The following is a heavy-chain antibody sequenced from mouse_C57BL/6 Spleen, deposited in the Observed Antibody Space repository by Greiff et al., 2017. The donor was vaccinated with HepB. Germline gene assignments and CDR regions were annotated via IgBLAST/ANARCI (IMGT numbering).Heavy chain of an antibody. J-gene: IGHJ3*01. Sequence: QVQLQQPGAELVKPGASVKLSCKASGYTFTSYWMHWVKQRPGQGLEWIGMIHPNSGSTNYNEKFKSKATLTVDKSSSTAYMQLSSLTSEDSAVYCCARVCYDYGWFAYWGQGTLVTVAA. V-gene: IGHV1-64*01. CDR2: IHPNSGST. CDR3: ARVCYDYGWFAY. D-gene: IGHD2-4*01. CDR1: GYTFTSYW.